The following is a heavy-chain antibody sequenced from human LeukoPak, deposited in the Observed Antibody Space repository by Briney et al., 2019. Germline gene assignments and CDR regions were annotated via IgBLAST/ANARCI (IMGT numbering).Heavy chain of an antibody. J-gene: IGHJ3*02. CDR3: ASKYYGSGSYLDAFDI. CDR1: GYTFTSYA. Sequence: ASVKVSCKASGYTFTSYAMNWVRQAPGQGLEWMGWINTNTGNPTYAQGFTGRFVFSLDTSVSTAYLQISSLKAEDTAVYYCASKYYGSGSYLDAFDIWGQGTMVTVSS. V-gene: IGHV7-4-1*02. D-gene: IGHD3-10*01. CDR2: INTNTGNP.